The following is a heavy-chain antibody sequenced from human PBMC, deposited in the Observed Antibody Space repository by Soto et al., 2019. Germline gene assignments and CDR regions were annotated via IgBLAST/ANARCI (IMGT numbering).Heavy chain of an antibody. CDR3: ARKRIVVVPAAIFRWFDP. CDR2: INHSGST. CDR1: GGSFSGYY. V-gene: IGHV4-34*01. J-gene: IGHJ5*02. D-gene: IGHD2-2*02. Sequence: SETLSLTCAVYGGSFSGYYWSWIRQPPGKGLEWIGEINHSGSTNYNPSLKSRVTISVDTSKNQFSLKLSSVTAADTAVYYCARKRIVVVPAAIFRWFDPWGQGTLVT.